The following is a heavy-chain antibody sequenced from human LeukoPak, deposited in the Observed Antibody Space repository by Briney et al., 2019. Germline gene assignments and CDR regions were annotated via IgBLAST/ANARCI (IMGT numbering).Heavy chain of an antibody. Sequence: GGSLRLSCAASGFTYRSYWMIWVRQAPGKGLEWVANIKEDGSEKYYVDSVEGRFTISRDNSRNTLYLQMKSLRAEETAVYYCAKDLGRCVELISMVRGPAPYENWFQGTLVTVSS. J-gene: IGHJ4*02. CDR1: GFTYRSYW. CDR2: IKEDGSEK. D-gene: IGHD3-10*01. V-gene: IGHV3-7*03. CDR3: AKDLGRCVELISMVRGPAPYEN.